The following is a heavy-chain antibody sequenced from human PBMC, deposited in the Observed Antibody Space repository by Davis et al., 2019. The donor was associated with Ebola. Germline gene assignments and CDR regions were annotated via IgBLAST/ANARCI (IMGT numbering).Heavy chain of an antibody. D-gene: IGHD2-21*02. CDR3: ARLCSP. V-gene: IGHV4-59*04. J-gene: IGHJ5*02. CDR1: GGTFSSYY. CDR2: ISSDGPT. Sequence: MPGGSLRLSCTVSGGTFSSYYWSWICQPPGKGLEWIGSISSDGPTYNNPSLQSQFTMSLDTSKNQFSLKVTSVTAADTAIYYCARLCSPWGLGILVTVSS.